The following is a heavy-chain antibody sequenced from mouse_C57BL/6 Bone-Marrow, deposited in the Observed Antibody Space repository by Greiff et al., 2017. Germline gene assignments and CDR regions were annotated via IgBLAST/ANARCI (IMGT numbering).Heavy chain of an antibody. CDR1: GYTFTSYW. D-gene: IGHD2-3*01. V-gene: IGHV1-52*01. CDR3: ARDDGYSYYFDY. J-gene: IGHJ2*01. CDR2: IDPSDSET. Sequence: QVQLQQSGAELVRPGSSVKLSCKASGYTFTSYWMHWVKQRPIQGLEWIGNIDPSDSETHYNQKFKDKATLTVDKSSSTAYMQLSSLTSEDSAVYYCARDDGYSYYFDYWGQGTTLTVSS.